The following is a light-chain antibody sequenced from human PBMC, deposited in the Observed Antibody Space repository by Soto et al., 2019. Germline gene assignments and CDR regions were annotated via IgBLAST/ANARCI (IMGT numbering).Light chain of an antibody. CDR3: QQYNNLPWT. CDR1: QSVSSD. J-gene: IGKJ1*01. CDR2: GAS. Sequence: EIVMTQSPATLSVSPGXRATLSCRASQSVSSDLAWYQQKPGQAPRLLIYGASTRATGIPARLSGSGSGTEFTLTISSLQSEDFAVYYCQQYNNLPWTFGQGTKV. V-gene: IGKV3-15*01.